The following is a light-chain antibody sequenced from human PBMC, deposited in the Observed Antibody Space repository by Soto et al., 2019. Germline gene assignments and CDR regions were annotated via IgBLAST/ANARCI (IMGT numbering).Light chain of an antibody. Sequence: AIHLTQSPTSLSASVGDRVTITCRASLGIYSDLVWYQQKPGRAPKLLIYDASTLEDGVPSRFSGSGSGTDFTLTISSLHPDDFATYFCQQFDSYPLTFGGGTKVE. V-gene: IGKV1-13*02. CDR3: QQFDSYPLT. CDR1: LGIYSD. J-gene: IGKJ4*01. CDR2: DAS.